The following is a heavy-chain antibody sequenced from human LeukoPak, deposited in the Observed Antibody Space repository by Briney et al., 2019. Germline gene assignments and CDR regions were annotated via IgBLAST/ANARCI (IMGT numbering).Heavy chain of an antibody. CDR1: GGSISSYY. CDR3: ASLIAVPDWYFDL. CDR2: IYYSGST. V-gene: IGHV4-59*08. Sequence: SETLSLTCTVSGGSISSYYWSWLRQPPGKGLEWIGYIYYSGSTNYNPSLKSRVTISVDTSKNQFSLKLSSVTPADTAVYYCASLIAVPDWYFDLWGRGTLVTVSS. D-gene: IGHD6-19*01. J-gene: IGHJ2*01.